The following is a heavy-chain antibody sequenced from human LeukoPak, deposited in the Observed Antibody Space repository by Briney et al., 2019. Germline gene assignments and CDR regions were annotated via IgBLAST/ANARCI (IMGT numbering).Heavy chain of an antibody. CDR3: AREGPYYYDSSGYYSSSYYMDV. D-gene: IGHD3-22*01. Sequence: GGSLRLSCAASGFMFSSYWMSWVRQAPGKGLEWVADIKEDGSEKSYVDSVKGRFTISRDNAKNSLYLQMNSLRAEDTAVYYCAREGPYYYDSSGYYSSSYYMDVWGKGTTVTVSS. CDR1: GFMFSSYW. J-gene: IGHJ6*03. CDR2: IKEDGSEK. V-gene: IGHV3-7*01.